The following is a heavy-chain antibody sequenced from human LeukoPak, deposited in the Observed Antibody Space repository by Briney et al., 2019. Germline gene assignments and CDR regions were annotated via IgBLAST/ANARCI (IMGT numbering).Heavy chain of an antibody. CDR1: GFTFSNAW. D-gene: IGHD6-19*01. Sequence: PGGSLRLSCAASGFTFSNAWMNWVRQGPGKGLEWVSYISSSSSTIYYADSVKGRFTISGDNAKNSLYLQMNSLRDEDTAVYYCARIRTDSNGWYHFDYWGQGTLVTVSS. J-gene: IGHJ4*02. V-gene: IGHV3-48*02. CDR2: ISSSSSTI. CDR3: ARIRTDSNGWYHFDY.